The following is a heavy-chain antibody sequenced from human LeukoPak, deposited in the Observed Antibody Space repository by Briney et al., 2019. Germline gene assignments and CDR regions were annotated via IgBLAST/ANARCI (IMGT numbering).Heavy chain of an antibody. D-gene: IGHD4-17*01. CDR1: GGSISSSNW. Sequence: SETLSLTCAVSGGSISSSNWWSWVRQPPGKGLEWIGEIYHSGSTNYNPSLKSRVTISVDTSKNQFSLKLSSVTAADTAVYYCARVGFTVTTFRTGYWGQGTLVTVSS. J-gene: IGHJ4*02. CDR3: ARVGFTVTTFRTGY. CDR2: IYHSGST. V-gene: IGHV4-4*02.